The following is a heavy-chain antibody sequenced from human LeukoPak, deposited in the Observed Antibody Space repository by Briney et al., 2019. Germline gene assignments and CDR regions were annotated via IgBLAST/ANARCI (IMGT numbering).Heavy chain of an antibody. CDR2: IKQDGSEK. J-gene: IGHJ4*02. CDR1: GFTFNSYW. Sequence: GGSLRLSCAASGFTFNSYWMNWVRQAPGKGLEWVANIKQDGSEKYYVDSVKGRFTISRDNAKNSLYLQMNSLRAEDTAVYYCARRYFDYWGQGTLVSVPS. V-gene: IGHV3-7*03. CDR3: ARRYFDY.